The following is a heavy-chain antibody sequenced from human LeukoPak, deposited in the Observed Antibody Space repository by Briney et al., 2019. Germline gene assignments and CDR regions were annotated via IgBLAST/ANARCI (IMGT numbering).Heavy chain of an antibody. CDR1: GVSISSFY. CDR3: ARLTGLFQLLGRDDYYYHSLDV. D-gene: IGHD3-16*01. V-gene: IGHV4-59*12. J-gene: IGHJ6*02. CDR2: IHYSGIT. Sequence: PSETLSLTCAVSGVSISSFYWSWIRQPPGKGLEWIGYIHYSGITNYSPSLKSRLTLSVDTSENQFSLNLRSVTAADTAVYYCARLTGLFQLLGRDDYYYHSLDVWGQGTTVTVSS.